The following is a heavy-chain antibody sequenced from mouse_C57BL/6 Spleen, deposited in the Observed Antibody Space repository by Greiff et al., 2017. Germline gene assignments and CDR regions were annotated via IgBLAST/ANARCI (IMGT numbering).Heavy chain of an antibody. Sequence: VQLQQSGAELAKPGASVKLSCKASGYTFTSYWMHWVKQRPGQGLEWIGYINPSSGYTKYNQKFKDQATLTADKSSSTAYMQLSSLTYEDSAVYYCARGIYDGYYPFAYWGQGTLVTVSA. CDR1: GYTFTSYW. J-gene: IGHJ3*01. CDR2: INPSSGYT. CDR3: ARGIYDGYYPFAY. V-gene: IGHV1-7*01. D-gene: IGHD2-3*01.